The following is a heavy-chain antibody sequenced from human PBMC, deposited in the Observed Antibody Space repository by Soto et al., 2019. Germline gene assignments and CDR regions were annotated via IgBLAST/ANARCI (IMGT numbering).Heavy chain of an antibody. CDR3: TRDSDSGWYLSPLDY. J-gene: IGHJ4*02. Sequence: EVQLVESGGGLVQPGRSLRLSCTASGFTFGDYAMSWFRQAPGTGLEWVGFIRSKAYGGTTEYAASVKGRFTISRDDCNSIAYLQMNSLKSENTAVYYCTRDSDSGWYLSPLDYWGQGTLVTVSS. D-gene: IGHD6-19*01. V-gene: IGHV3-49*03. CDR2: IRSKAYGGTT. CDR1: GFTFGDYA.